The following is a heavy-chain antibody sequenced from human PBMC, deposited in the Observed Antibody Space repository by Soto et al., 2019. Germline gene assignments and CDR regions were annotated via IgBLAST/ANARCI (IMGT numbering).Heavy chain of an antibody. CDR3: ARVVGALGHWFDP. CDR2: ISAYNYNT. D-gene: IGHD1-26*01. J-gene: IGHJ5*02. Sequence: QVQLVQSGAEVKKPGASVKVSCKASGYTFTSYGLSWVRQAPGQGLEWMGRISAYNYNTNYAQKLQGRVTMSTDTATSTAYMELRSLRSADTAVYYCARVVGALGHWFDPWGQGTLVTGSS. V-gene: IGHV1-18*01. CDR1: GYTFTSYG.